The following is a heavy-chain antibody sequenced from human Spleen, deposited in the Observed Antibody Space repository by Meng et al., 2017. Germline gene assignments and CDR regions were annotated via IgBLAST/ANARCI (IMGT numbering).Heavy chain of an antibody. CDR1: GYTFTGYY. V-gene: IGHV1-2*06. Sequence: ASVKVSCKASGYTFTGYYMHWVRQAPGQGLEWMGRINPNSGGTNYAQKFQGRLAMTWDTSTSTVYMELSRLRSEETAVYYCAGTPVTNDAFEIWGQGTMVTVSS. D-gene: IGHD4-17*01. J-gene: IGHJ3*02. CDR3: AGTPVTNDAFEI. CDR2: INPNSGGT.